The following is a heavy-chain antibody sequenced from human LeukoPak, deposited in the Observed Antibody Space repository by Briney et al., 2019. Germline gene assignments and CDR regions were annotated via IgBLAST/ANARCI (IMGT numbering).Heavy chain of an antibody. CDR1: GYTFTSYG. Sequence: ASVKVSCKASGYTFTSYGISWVRQAPGQGLEWMGGIIPIFGTANYAQKFQGRVTITTDESTSTAYMELSSLRSEDTAVYYCARGAVTTTWFDPWGQGTLVTVSS. CDR3: ARGAVTTTWFDP. V-gene: IGHV1-69*05. D-gene: IGHD4-17*01. CDR2: IIPIFGTA. J-gene: IGHJ5*02.